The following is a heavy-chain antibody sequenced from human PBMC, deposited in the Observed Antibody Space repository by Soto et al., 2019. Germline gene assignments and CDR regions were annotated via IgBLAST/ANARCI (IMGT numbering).Heavy chain of an antibody. J-gene: IGHJ5*02. CDR3: ARVPDR. CDR2: MYHSGST. CDR1: GGSISSGGYS. V-gene: IGHV4-30-2*01. D-gene: IGHD2-2*01. Sequence: SETLSLTCTVPGGSISSGGYSWSWIRQPPGKGLEWIGYMYHSGSTYYNPSLKSRVTISIDRSKNQFSLKLSSVTAADTAVYYCARVPDRWGQGTLVTVSS.